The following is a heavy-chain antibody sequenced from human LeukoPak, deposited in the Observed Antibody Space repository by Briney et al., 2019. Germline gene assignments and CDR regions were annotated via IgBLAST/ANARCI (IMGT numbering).Heavy chain of an antibody. CDR3: ARDLATPAGTPHAFDV. V-gene: IGHV4-31*03. CDR1: GGSISSTAYF. J-gene: IGHJ3*01. Sequence: PSQTLSLTCTVFGGSISSTAYFWSWIRQHPGKGLEWIGYIYSTGGNNYNPSLKSRVTMSVDTSKNQFSLRLTSVTAADTAVYYCARDLATPAGTPHAFDVWGQGTRVTVSA. D-gene: IGHD2-15*01. CDR2: IYSTGGN.